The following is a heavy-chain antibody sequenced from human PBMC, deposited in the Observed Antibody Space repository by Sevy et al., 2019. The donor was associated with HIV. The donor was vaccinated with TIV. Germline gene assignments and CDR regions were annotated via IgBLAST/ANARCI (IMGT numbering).Heavy chain of an antibody. V-gene: IGHV3-7*01. Sequence: GESLKISCAASGFTFSPYWMTWVRQAPGKGLEWVANIGPDGSDKYYVDSVKGRFTISRDNAKNSLYLQMNSLRADETAMYYCARGVGLDCWGQGALVTVSS. CDR1: GFTFSPYW. D-gene: IGHD1-26*01. J-gene: IGHJ4*02. CDR2: IGPDGSDK. CDR3: ARGVGLDC.